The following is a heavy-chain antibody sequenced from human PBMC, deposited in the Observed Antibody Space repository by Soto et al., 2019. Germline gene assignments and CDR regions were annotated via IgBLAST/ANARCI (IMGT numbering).Heavy chain of an antibody. Sequence: PSETLSLTCAVYGGSFSGYYWSWIRQPPGKGLEWIGEIDHSGGTNYNPSLKSRVTISVDTSKNQFSLKLSSVTAADTAVYYRARGRLGGAANWGQGTLVTVSS. CDR3: ARGRLGGAAN. V-gene: IGHV4-34*01. CDR1: GGSFSGYY. CDR2: IDHSGGT. D-gene: IGHD3-16*01. J-gene: IGHJ4*02.